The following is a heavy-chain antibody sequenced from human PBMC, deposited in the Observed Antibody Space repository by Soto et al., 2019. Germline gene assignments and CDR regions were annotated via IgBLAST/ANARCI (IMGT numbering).Heavy chain of an antibody. CDR3: ARTIYEYVWFNGMDV. Sequence: EVQLVQSGAEVKKPGESLKISCKGSGYSFNSYWIGWVRQMPGKGLEWMGIIYPGDSDTKYSPSFQGQVTISVDKSISTAHLQWSNLKASDTAMYYCARTIYEYVWFNGMDVWGQGTTVTVSS. CDR1: GYSFNSYW. J-gene: IGHJ6*02. D-gene: IGHD3-16*01. V-gene: IGHV5-51*01. CDR2: IYPGDSDT.